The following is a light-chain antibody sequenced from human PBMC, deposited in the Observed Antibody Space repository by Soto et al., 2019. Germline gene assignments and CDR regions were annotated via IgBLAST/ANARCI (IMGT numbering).Light chain of an antibody. V-gene: IGKV3-20*01. Sequence: EIVLTQSPGTLSLSPGERATLSCRASQRVSSSYLAWYQQKPGPAPRLLIYGASSRATGIPDRFSGSGAGTDFTLTISRLEPEDFAVYYCQQYGSSPLTFGGGTKVEIK. J-gene: IGKJ4*01. CDR3: QQYGSSPLT. CDR2: GAS. CDR1: QRVSSSY.